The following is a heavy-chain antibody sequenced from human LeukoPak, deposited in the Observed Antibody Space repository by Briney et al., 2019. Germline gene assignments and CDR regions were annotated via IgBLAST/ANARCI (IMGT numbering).Heavy chain of an antibody. D-gene: IGHD2-15*01. V-gene: IGHV4-59*01. Sequence: SETLSLTCTVSGGSLSSYYWSWIRQPPGKGLEGIGYIYYSRSTNYNLSLKSRVTISVDTSKNQFSLKLSSVTAADTAVYYCARVAPIYYYYYGMDVWGQGTTVTVSS. CDR1: GGSLSSYY. CDR3: ARVAPIYYYYYGMDV. CDR2: IYYSRST. J-gene: IGHJ6*02.